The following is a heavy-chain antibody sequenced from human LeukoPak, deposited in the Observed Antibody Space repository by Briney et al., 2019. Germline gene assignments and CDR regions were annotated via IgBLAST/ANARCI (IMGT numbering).Heavy chain of an antibody. CDR2: IYTSGST. Sequence: SQTLSLTCTVSGGSISSGSYYWSWIRQPAGKGLEWIGRIYTSGSTNYNPSLRSRVTISVDTSKNQFSLKLSSVTAADTAVYYCAREVEDTAMVWGYYYYMDVWGKGTTVTVSS. CDR1: GGSISSGSYY. CDR3: AREVEDTAMVWGYYYYMDV. D-gene: IGHD5-18*01. V-gene: IGHV4-61*02. J-gene: IGHJ6*03.